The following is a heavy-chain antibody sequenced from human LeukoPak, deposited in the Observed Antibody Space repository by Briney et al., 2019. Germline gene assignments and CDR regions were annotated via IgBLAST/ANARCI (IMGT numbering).Heavy chain of an antibody. V-gene: IGHV1-18*01. Sequence: ASVKLSCKASGYTFTSYGISWVRQAPGQGLEWMGWISAYNGNTNYAQKLQGRVTMTTDTSTSTAYMELRSLRSDDTAVYYCARDSKEYCGGDCYSFYWGQGTLVTVSS. CDR3: ARDSKEYCGGDCYSFY. J-gene: IGHJ4*02. CDR1: GYTFTSYG. D-gene: IGHD2-21*02. CDR2: ISAYNGNT.